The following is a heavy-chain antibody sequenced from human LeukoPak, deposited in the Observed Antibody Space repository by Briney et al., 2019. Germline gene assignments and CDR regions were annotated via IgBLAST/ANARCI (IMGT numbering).Heavy chain of an antibody. V-gene: IGHV3-11*01. D-gene: IGHD3-10*01. J-gene: IGHJ5*02. CDR1: GFTFRDYY. CDR3: ARDPNGSGSYYSDWFDP. CDR2: ISSSGSTI. Sequence: GGSLRLSCAASGFTFRDYYMSWIRQAPGTGLEWVFYISSSGSTIYYADSVKGRFTISRDNAKNSLYLQMNSLRAEDTAVYYCARDPNGSGSYYSDWFDPWGQGTLVTVSS.